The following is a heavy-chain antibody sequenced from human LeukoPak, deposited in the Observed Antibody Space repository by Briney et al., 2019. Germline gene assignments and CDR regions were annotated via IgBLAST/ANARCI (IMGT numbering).Heavy chain of an antibody. V-gene: IGHV1-2*02. Sequence: GASVKVSCKASGYTFTGYYIDWVRQAPGQGLEWMGWINSDSGGTNYAQKFQGRVTMTRDTSINTAYMELSRLRSDDTAVYFCAICTGGSCYSGFDYWGQGTLVTVSS. J-gene: IGHJ4*02. CDR3: AICTGGSCYSGFDY. CDR2: INSDSGGT. CDR1: GYTFTGYY. D-gene: IGHD2-15*01.